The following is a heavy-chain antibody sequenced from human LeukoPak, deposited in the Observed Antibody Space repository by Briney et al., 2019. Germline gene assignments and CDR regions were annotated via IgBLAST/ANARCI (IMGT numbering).Heavy chain of an antibody. CDR3: AHRYYDTLTAYFGYFFDY. Sequence: SGPTLVKPTQTLTLTCTCSGFSLSTSGVGVGWIRQPPGKALEWLALIYWNDDKRYSPSLKSRLTITKDTSKNQVVLTMTNMGPVDTATYYCAHRYYDTLTAYFGYFFDYWGQGTLVTVSS. CDR1: GFSLSTSGVG. J-gene: IGHJ4*02. V-gene: IGHV2-5*01. D-gene: IGHD3-9*01. CDR2: IYWNDDK.